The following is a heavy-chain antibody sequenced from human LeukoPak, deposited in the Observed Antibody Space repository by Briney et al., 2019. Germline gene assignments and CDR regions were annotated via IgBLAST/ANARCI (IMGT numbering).Heavy chain of an antibody. Sequence: PSQTLSLTCAISGDSFSRSSAYWNWFRQSPSRGLEWLGRTYYRSKWLNDYAASVKSRISVNPDTSKNHYSLQLNSVTPEDTAIYYCARGRMMSGMDVWGQGTTVTVSS. J-gene: IGHJ6*02. V-gene: IGHV6-1*01. CDR2: TYYRSKWLN. D-gene: IGHD3-16*01. CDR1: GDSFSRSSAY. CDR3: ARGRMMSGMDV.